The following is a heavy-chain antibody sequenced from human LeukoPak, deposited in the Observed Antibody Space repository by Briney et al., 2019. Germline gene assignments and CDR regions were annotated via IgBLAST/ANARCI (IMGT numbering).Heavy chain of an antibody. CDR1: VYTFTSYY. V-gene: IGHV1-46*01. Sequence: GASVKVSCKGSVYTFTSYYMHWVRQAPGQGLEWMGIVNPSGGSTSYAQKFQGRVTMTRDMSTSTVYMELSSLRSEDPAIYYCAREGRGVPGAIAAVKGFDYWGQGTLVTVSS. D-gene: IGHD6-13*01. CDR2: VNPSGGST. J-gene: IGHJ4*02. CDR3: AREGRGVPGAIAAVKGFDY.